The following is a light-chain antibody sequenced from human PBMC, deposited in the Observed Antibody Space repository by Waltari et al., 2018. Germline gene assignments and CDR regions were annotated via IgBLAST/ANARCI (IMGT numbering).Light chain of an antibody. CDR1: QNVNSN. CDR2: GAS. V-gene: IGKV3-15*01. CDR3: QQHNDWPPWT. J-gene: IGKJ1*01. Sequence: EIIMTQSPATLSLSPGERATLSCRASQNVNSNLAWYQQKPGQAPRLLIYGASIRANGIPARFSGSGSGTQFTLTINSLQSEDSAVYFCQQHNDWPPWTFGQGTKVELK.